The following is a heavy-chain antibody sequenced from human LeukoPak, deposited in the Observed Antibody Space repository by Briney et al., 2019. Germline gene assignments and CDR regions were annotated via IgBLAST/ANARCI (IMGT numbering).Heavy chain of an antibody. Sequence: ASVKVSCKASGGTFSSYAISWVRQAPGQGLEWMGWISAYNGNTNYAQKLQGRVTMTTDTPTSTAYMELRSLRSDDTAVYYCARTGGAVALWDFDLWGRGTLVTVSS. D-gene: IGHD6-19*01. CDR3: ARTGGAVALWDFDL. V-gene: IGHV1-18*04. CDR2: ISAYNGNT. CDR1: GGTFSSYA. J-gene: IGHJ2*01.